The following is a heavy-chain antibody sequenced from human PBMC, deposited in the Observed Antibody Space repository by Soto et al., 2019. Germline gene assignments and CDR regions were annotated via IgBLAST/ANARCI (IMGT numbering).Heavy chain of an antibody. J-gene: IGHJ6*02. Sequence: GGSLRLSCAASGFTFSSYWMHWVRQAPGKGLVWVSRINSDGSSTSYADSVKGRFTISRDNAKNTLYLQMNSLRAEDTAVYYCARDKTMYYDFWSGYPYYYYYGMDVWGQGTTVTVSS. D-gene: IGHD3-3*01. V-gene: IGHV3-74*01. CDR3: ARDKTMYYDFWSGYPYYYYYGMDV. CDR2: INSDGSST. CDR1: GFTFSSYW.